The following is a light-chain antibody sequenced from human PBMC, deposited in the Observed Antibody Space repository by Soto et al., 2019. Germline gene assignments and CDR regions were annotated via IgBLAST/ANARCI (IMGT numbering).Light chain of an antibody. CDR3: QQYENLPT. CDR1: QSNSSY. V-gene: IGKV1-33*01. Sequence: DIQMTQSPSSLSASAGDRVTITCRASQSNSSYLNWYQQKPGRAPKLLIYDASNVEAGVPSRFRGSGSWTDFTFTISRLQPEDIATYYCQQYENLPTFGQGTRLEIK. CDR2: DAS. J-gene: IGKJ5*01.